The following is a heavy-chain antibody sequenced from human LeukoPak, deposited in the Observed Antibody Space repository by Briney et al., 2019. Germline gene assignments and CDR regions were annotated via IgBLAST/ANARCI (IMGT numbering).Heavy chain of an antibody. CDR2: ISYDGSYK. J-gene: IGHJ4*02. CDR1: GFTFNSYA. V-gene: IGHV3-30*04. D-gene: IGHD6-6*01. Sequence: GMSLRLSCAASGFTFNSYAMHWVRQAPGKGLECVTIISYDGSYKYYADSVKGRFTISRDNSKNTLYLQMNSLRAEDAAVYYCARTSGESTAALRAPFDYWGQGTLATVSS. CDR3: ARTSGESTAALRAPFDY.